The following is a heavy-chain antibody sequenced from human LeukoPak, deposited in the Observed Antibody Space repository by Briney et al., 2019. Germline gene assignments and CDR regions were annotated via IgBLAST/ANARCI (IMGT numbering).Heavy chain of an antibody. CDR2: ISAYNGNT. D-gene: IGHD3-22*01. V-gene: IGHV1-18*01. CDR3: ARDRDYYGSSGYYLEYFQH. CDR1: GYTFASYG. J-gene: IGHJ1*01. Sequence: ASVKVSCKASGYTFASYGISWVRQAPGQGLEWMGWISAYNGNTNYAQKLQGRVTMTTDTSTSTAYMELRGLRSDDTAVYYCARDRDYYGSSGYYLEYFQHWGQGTLVTVSS.